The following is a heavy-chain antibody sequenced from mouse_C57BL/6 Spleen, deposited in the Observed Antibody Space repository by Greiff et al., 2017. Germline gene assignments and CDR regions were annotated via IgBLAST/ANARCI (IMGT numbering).Heavy chain of an antibody. CDR2: IDPSDSYT. CDR1: GYTFTSYW. D-gene: IGHD4-1*01. J-gene: IGHJ2*01. CDR3: ARSLGRYFDY. Sequence: QVQLQQPGAELVKPGASVKLSCKASGYTFTSYWMQWVKQRPGQGLEWIGEIDPSDSYTNYNQKFKGKATLTVDTSSSTAYMQLSSLTSEDSAVYYCARSLGRYFDYWGQGTTLTVSS. V-gene: IGHV1-50*01.